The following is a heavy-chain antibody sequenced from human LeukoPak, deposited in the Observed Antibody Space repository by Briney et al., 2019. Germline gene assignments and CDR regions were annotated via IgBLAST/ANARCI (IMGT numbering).Heavy chain of an antibody. CDR3: ARRPITMVRGVIMLFDY. J-gene: IGHJ4*02. CDR1: GGSFSGYH. D-gene: IGHD3-10*01. V-gene: IGHV4-34*01. CDR2: INHSGST. Sequence: SETLSLTCAVYGGSFSGYHWSWIRQPPGKGLEWIGEINHSGSTNYNPSLKSRVTISVDTSKNQFSLKLSSVTAADTAVYYCARRPITMVRGVIMLFDYWGQRTLVAVSS.